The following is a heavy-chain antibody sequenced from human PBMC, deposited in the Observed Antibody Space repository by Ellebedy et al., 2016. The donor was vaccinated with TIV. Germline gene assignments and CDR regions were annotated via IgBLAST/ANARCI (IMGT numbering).Heavy chain of an antibody. Sequence: GGSLRLXXATSGFTFSNYAMSWVRQAPGKGLEWVSGISGSGGSTYYADSVKGRFTISRDNSKNTLYLQMNSLRAEDTAVYYCARKYYYDGSGYYYDWFFDLWGRGTLVTVSS. J-gene: IGHJ2*01. CDR1: GFTFSNYA. V-gene: IGHV3-23*01. D-gene: IGHD3-22*01. CDR2: ISGSGGST. CDR3: ARKYYYDGSGYYYDWFFDL.